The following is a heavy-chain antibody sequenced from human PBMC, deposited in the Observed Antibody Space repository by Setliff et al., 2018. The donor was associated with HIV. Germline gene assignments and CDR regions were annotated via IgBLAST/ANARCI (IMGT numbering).Heavy chain of an antibody. Sequence: PSETLSLTCTVSGGPVNIFYWSWIRQPPGKGLEWLGYIHYSGSTYYNPSLKSRVTISVDTSKIQFSLRLNSVTAADTAVYFCARAPRYYRGWYIPEYFDNWGEGTLVTVSS. CDR3: ARAPRYYRGWYIPEYFDN. V-gene: IGHV4-59*08. CDR1: GGPVNIFY. CDR2: IHYSGST. J-gene: IGHJ4*02. D-gene: IGHD6-19*01.